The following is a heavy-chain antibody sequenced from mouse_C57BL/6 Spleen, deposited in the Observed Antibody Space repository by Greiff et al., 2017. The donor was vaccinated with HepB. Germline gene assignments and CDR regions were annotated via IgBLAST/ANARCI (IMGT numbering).Heavy chain of an antibody. V-gene: IGHV1-18*01. Sequence: EVQVVESGPELVKPGASVKIPCKASGYTFTDYNMDWVKQSHGKSLEWIGDINPNNGGTIYNQKFKGKATLTVDKSSSTAYMELRSLTSEDTAVYYCARSGDGYYDAMDYWGQGTSVTVSS. CDR2: INPNNGGT. CDR3: ARSGDGYYDAMDY. CDR1: GYTFTDYN. D-gene: IGHD2-3*01. J-gene: IGHJ4*01.